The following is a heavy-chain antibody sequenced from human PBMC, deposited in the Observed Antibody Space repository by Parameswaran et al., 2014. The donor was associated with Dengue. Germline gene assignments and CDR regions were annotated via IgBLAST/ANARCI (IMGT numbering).Heavy chain of an antibody. Sequence: VRQAPGKGLEWVAVISYDGSNKYYADSVKGRFTISRDNSKNTLYLQMNSLRAEDTAVYYCAKSEYYYDSSGYYWDYFDYWGQGTLVTVSS. CDR2: ISYDGSNK. D-gene: IGHD3-22*01. J-gene: IGHJ4*02. V-gene: IGHV3-30*18. CDR3: AKSEYYYDSSGYYWDYFDY.